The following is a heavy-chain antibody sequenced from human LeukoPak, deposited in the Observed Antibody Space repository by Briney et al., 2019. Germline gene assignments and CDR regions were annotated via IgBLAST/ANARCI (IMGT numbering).Heavy chain of an antibody. V-gene: IGHV3-7*04. J-gene: IGHJ6*02. Sequence: GSLRLSFVASGXTSSRYCMSWVRQAPGKELEWVASTKRDGSENSYVDSVKGRFTNSRDNAKNSLYLQMSGLRAEDTAAYFCARVLVVPAARLYYYAMDVWGQGTTVTVSS. D-gene: IGHD2-2*01. CDR3: ARVLVVPAARLYYYAMDV. CDR1: GXTSSRYC. CDR2: TKRDGSEN.